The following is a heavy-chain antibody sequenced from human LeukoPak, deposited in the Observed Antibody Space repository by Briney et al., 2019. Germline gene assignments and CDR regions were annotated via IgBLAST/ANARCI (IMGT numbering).Heavy chain of an antibody. CDR1: GGSNSSGGFY. CDR2: IYYSGST. CDR3: ARARRDEYYFDY. D-gene: IGHD2-21*02. Sequence: SQTLSLTCAVSGGSNSSGGFYWSWIRQPSGKALEWIGYIYYSGSTNYNPSLKSRVTISVDTSKNQFSLKLNSVTAADTAVYYCARARRDEYYFDYWGQGTLVTVSS. V-gene: IGHV4-61*08. J-gene: IGHJ4*02.